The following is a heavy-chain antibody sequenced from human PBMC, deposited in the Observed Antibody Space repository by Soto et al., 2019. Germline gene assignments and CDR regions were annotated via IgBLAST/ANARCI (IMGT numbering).Heavy chain of an antibody. CDR2: IYPGDSDT. J-gene: IGHJ6*02. D-gene: IGHD5-12*01. CDR3: ARHLQFGSGYDYYYYGMDV. V-gene: IGHV5-51*01. Sequence: GESLKISCKGSGYSFTSYWIGWVRQMPGKGLEWMGIIYPGDSDTRYSPSFQGQVTISADKSISTAYLQWSSLKASDTAMYYCARHLQFGSGYDYYYYGMDVWGQGTTVTVSS. CDR1: GYSFTSYW.